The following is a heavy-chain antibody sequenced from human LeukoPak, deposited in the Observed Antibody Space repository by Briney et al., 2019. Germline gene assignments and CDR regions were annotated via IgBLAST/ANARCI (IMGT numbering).Heavy chain of an antibody. V-gene: IGHV3-20*04. CDR2: INWNGGST. D-gene: IGHD5-18*01. J-gene: IGHJ6*03. CDR3: ARDRYGSYYYYYYMDV. Sequence: GGSLRLSCAASGFTFSSYSMNWVRQAPGKGLEWVSGINWNGGSTGYADSVKGRFTISRDNAKNSLYLQMNSLRAEDTALYYCARDRYGSYYYYYYMDVWGKGTTVTVSS. CDR1: GFTFSSYS.